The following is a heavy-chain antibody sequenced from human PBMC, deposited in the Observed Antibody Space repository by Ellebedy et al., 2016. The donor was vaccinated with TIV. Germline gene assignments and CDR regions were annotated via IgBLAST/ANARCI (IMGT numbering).Heavy chain of an antibody. Sequence: MPSETLSLTCTVSSGFLSSGYWSWIRQPPGKGLEWIASIYYTGSANYNPSLKSRVTTSVDTSKNQISLTLMTSLSAADTAVYYCARVAITAAVGGGYFDLWGRGTLVTVSS. CDR3: ARVAITAAVGGGYFDL. J-gene: IGHJ2*01. CDR1: SGFLSSGY. CDR2: IYYTGSA. D-gene: IGHD6-13*01. V-gene: IGHV4-59*01.